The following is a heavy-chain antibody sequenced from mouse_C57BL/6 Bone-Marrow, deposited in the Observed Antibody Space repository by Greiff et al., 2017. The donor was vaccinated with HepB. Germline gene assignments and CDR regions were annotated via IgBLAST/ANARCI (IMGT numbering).Heavy chain of an antibody. CDR2: IHPNSGST. J-gene: IGHJ2*01. V-gene: IGHV1-64*01. CDR3: ATEYYSDY. Sequence: QVQLQQSGAELVKPGASVKLSCKASGYTFTSYWMHWVKQRPGQGLEWIGMIHPNSGSTNYNENFKSKATLTVDKSSSTAYMQLSSLTSEDSAVYSCATEYYSDYWGQGTTLTVSS. D-gene: IGHD2-10*02. CDR1: GYTFTSYW.